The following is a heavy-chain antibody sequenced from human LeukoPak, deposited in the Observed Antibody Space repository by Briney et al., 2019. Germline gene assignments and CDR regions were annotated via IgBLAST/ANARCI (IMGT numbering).Heavy chain of an antibody. CDR3: ARALYNIPSYFAVVDAFDI. J-gene: IGHJ3*02. Sequence: SETLSLTCTVSGGSISSDSYYWAWIRQPPGKGLEWIASIYYSGSTYYNPSLKSRVTISVDTSRNQFSLKLSSVTAADTAVYYCARALYNIPSYFAVVDAFDIWGQGTMVTVSS. D-gene: IGHD2-21*01. CDR2: IYYSGST. V-gene: IGHV4-39*01. CDR1: GGSISSDSYY.